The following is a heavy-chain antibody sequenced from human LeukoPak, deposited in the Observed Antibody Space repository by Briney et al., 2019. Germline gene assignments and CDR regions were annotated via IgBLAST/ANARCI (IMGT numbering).Heavy chain of an antibody. CDR3: AKSYGDS. J-gene: IGHJ5*01. CDR1: GFTFRNFA. D-gene: IGHD4-17*01. CDR2: MSGGATST. Sequence: PGGSLRLSCAASGFTFRNFAMTWVRQAPGKGLDWVSAMSGGATSTYYADSVKGRFTISRDNSNNTVYLQLSSLRAEDTAVYHCAKSYGDSWGQGTLVTVSS. V-gene: IGHV3-23*01.